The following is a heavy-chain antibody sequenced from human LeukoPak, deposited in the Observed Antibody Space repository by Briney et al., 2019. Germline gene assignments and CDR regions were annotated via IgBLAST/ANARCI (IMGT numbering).Heavy chain of an antibody. CDR2: ISAYNGNT. CDR3: ARDGYSSGWYGDRFDP. D-gene: IGHD6-19*01. V-gene: IGHV1-18*01. Sequence: ASVKVSCKASGYTFTSYGISWVRQAPGQGLEWMGWISAYNGNTNYAQKLQGRVTMTTDTSTSTAYMELRSLRSDDTAVYYCARDGYSSGWYGDRFDPWGQGTLVTVSS. CDR1: GYTFTSYG. J-gene: IGHJ5*02.